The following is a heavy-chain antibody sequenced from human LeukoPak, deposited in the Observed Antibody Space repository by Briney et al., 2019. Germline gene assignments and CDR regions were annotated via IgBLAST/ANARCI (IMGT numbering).Heavy chain of an antibody. CDR3: ARDLRGAVAAAGTINDEIDY. CDR1: GYTFTSYY. CDR2: INPSGGNT. Sequence: ASVKVSCKASGYTFTSYYMHWVRQAPGQGLEWMGLINPSGGNTRYAQKFQGRVTMTRDTSTSTVYMEPSSLRSEDTAVYYCARDLRGAVAAAGTINDEIDYWGQGTLVTVSS. J-gene: IGHJ4*02. D-gene: IGHD6-13*01. V-gene: IGHV1-46*01.